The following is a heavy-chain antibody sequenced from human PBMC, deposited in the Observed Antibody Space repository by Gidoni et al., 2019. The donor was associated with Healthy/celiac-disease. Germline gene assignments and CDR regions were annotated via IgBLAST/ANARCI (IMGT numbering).Heavy chain of an antibody. CDR3: ARSYYYDSSGYYSDY. CDR2: IIPILGIA. J-gene: IGHJ4*02. V-gene: IGHV1-69*04. CDR1: GGTFSSYA. D-gene: IGHD3-22*01. Sequence: QVQLVQSGAEVKKPGSAVKVSCKASGGTFSSYAISWVRQAPGQGLEWMGRIIPILGIANYAQKFQGRVTITADKSTSTAYMELSSLRSEDTAVYYCARSYYYDSSGYYSDYWGQGTLVTVSS.